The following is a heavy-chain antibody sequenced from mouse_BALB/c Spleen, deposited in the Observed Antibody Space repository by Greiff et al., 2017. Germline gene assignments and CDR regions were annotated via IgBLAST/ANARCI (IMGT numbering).Heavy chain of an antibody. CDR2: ISSGSSTI. J-gene: IGHJ3*01. Sequence: EVMLVESGGGLVQPGGSRKLSCAASGFTFSSFGMHWVRQAPEKGLEWVAYISSGSSTIYYADTVKGRFTISRDNPKNTLFLQMTSLRSEDTAMYYCARGELFAYWGQGTLVTVSA. CDR3: ARGELFAY. CDR1: GFTFSSFG. V-gene: IGHV5-17*02.